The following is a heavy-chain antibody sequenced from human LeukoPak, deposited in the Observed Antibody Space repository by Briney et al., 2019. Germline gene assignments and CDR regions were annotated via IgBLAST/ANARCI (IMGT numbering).Heavy chain of an antibody. J-gene: IGHJ4*02. Sequence: GGSLRLSCAASGFTFSSYWMSWVRQAPGKGLEWVANIKQDGSEKYYVDSVKGRFTISRDNAKKSLYLQINSLRTEDMAVYYCATKSGTYYNYWGRGSLVTVSS. CDR1: GFTFSSYW. CDR3: ATKSGTYYNY. D-gene: IGHD1-26*01. CDR2: IKQDGSEK. V-gene: IGHV3-7*03.